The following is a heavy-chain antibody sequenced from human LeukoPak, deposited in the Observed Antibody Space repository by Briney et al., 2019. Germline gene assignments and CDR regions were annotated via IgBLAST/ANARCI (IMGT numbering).Heavy chain of an antibody. CDR3: ARGGYYYYYYMDV. V-gene: IGHV4-34*01. CDR2: INHSGST. J-gene: IGHJ6*03. CDR1: GGSSSGYY. Sequence: SETLSLSCAVYGGSSSGYYWSWIRQPPGKGLEWIGEINHSGSTNYNPSLKSRVTISVDTSKNQFSLKLSSVTAADTAVYYCARGGYYYYYYMDVWGKGTTVTVSS.